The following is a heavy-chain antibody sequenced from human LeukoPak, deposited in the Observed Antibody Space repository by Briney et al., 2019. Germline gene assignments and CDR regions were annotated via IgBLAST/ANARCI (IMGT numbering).Heavy chain of an antibody. J-gene: IGHJ5*02. CDR2: ISGSGGST. CDR1: GFTFSSYA. V-gene: IGHV3-23*01. Sequence: GGSLRLSCPVSGFTFSSYAMSWVRQAPGKGLEWVSAISGSGGSTYYADSVKGRFTISRDNSKNTLYLQMNSLRAEDTAVYYCAKGRVLITRVSSRANWFDPWGQGTLVTVSS. CDR3: AKGRVLITRVSSRANWFDP. D-gene: IGHD2-21*01.